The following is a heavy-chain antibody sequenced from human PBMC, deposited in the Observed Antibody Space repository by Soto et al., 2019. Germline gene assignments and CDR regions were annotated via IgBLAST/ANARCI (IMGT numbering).Heavy chain of an antibody. CDR2: IYPGDSDT. CDR3: ARLWDSSLLLGPPLGHLDV. CDR1: GYSCTRYW. Sequence: GEFMRISCQGCGYSCTRYWIVWVRQMPGKGLEWMGIIYPGDSDTRYSPSFQGQVTISADKSISTAYLQWSSLKASDTAMYYCARLWDSSLLLGPPLGHLDVWVQGTTFTVSS. J-gene: IGHJ6*02. D-gene: IGHD6-13*01. V-gene: IGHV5-51*01.